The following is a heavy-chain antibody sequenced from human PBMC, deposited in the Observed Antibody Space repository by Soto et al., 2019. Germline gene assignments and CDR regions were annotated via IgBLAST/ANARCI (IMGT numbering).Heavy chain of an antibody. CDR3: ARDLTPYNWNDY. V-gene: IGHV3-21*01. CDR2: ISSSSSYI. D-gene: IGHD1-1*01. CDR1: GFTFSSYS. J-gene: IGHJ4*02. Sequence: GGSLRLSCAASGFTFSSYSMNWVRQAPGKGLEWVSSISSSSSYIYYADSVKGRFTISRDNAKNSLYLQMNSLRVEDTAVYYCARDLTPYNWNDYWGQGTLVTVSS.